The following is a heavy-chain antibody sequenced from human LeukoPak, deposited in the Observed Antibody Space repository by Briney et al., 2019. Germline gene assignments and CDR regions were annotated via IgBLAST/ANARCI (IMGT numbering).Heavy chain of an antibody. J-gene: IGHJ5*02. CDR2: INHSGST. CDR1: GGSFNDYY. Sequence: RSSETLSLTCAVYGGSFNDYYWSWIRQPPGKGLEWIGEINHSGSTNYNPSLKSRVTISVDTSKNQFSLKLSSVTAADTAVYYCARPGVGYCSSTSCSNWFDPWGQGTLVTVSS. V-gene: IGHV4-34*01. D-gene: IGHD2-2*01. CDR3: ARPGVGYCSSTSCSNWFDP.